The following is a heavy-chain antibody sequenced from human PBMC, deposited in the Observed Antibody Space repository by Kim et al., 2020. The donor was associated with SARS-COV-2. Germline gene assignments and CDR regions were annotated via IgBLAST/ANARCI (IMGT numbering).Heavy chain of an antibody. Sequence: ASVRVSCKPSGYRFSSYGITWVRQAPGQGLEWMGWISTNNGNPDYAQKLQGRVTMTTDTSTSTAYLELRNLRSDDAAVYYCARGDTGTLRGYFDFWGQGTLVTVSS. CDR2: ISTNNGNP. CDR1: GYRFSSYG. J-gene: IGHJ4*02. V-gene: IGHV1-18*01. CDR3: ARGDTGTLRGYFDF. D-gene: IGHD1-1*01.